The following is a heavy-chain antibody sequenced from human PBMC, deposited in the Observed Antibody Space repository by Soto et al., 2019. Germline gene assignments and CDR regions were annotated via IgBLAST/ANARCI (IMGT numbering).Heavy chain of an antibody. CDR2: IFYSGTT. CDR1: GGSVSSGSYY. Sequence: PSETLSITCTVSGGSVSSGSYYWSWIRQPPGKGLERIGDIFYSGTTNYNPSLKSRVTISVDTSKNQFSLKLSSVTAADTAVYYCARVNLGEAGVDLNYFDYWGQGTLVTVSS. V-gene: IGHV4-61*01. CDR3: ARVNLGEAGVDLNYFDY. D-gene: IGHD3-3*01. J-gene: IGHJ4*02.